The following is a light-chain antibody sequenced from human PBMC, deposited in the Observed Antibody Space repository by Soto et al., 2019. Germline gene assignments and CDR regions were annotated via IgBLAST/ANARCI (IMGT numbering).Light chain of an antibody. CDR3: QSYDNSLSGSWV. V-gene: IGLV1-40*01. J-gene: IGLJ3*02. Sequence: QSVLTQPPSISGAPGQRVTISCTGSSSNIGAGSDVHWYHQLPGTAPKLLIYGNTNRPSGVPDRFSGSKSGTSASLAIAGLQTEDEAHYYCQSYDNSLSGSWVFGGGTKGTVL. CDR2: GNT. CDR1: SSNIGAGSD.